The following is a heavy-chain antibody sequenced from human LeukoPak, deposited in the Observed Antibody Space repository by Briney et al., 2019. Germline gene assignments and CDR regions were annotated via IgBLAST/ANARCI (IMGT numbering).Heavy chain of an antibody. V-gene: IGHV4-39*07. J-gene: IGHJ4*02. CDR2: IYNSGST. D-gene: IGHD6-13*01. Sequence: SETLSLTCTVSGGSISSSYSYWGWIRQPPGKGLEWIGNIYNSGSTSYNPSLRSRVTISLDTSKNQFSLKLSSVTAADTAIYYCARGVVAAAGRTFDFWGQGTLVTVSS. CDR3: ARGVVAAAGRTFDF. CDR1: GGSISSSYSY.